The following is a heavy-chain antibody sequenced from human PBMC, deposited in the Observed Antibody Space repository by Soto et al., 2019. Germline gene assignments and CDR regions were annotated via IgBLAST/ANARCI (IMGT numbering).Heavy chain of an antibody. Sequence: GESLKISCKGAGYTFTRNWIGWVRQMPGKGLEWMGIIFPIDSDTRYSPSSQGQVTISADNSISTAYLQWSSLKASDTAIYYCATPGGRDFNAFDVWGQGTMVTVS. CDR1: GYTFTRNW. CDR3: ATPGGRDFNAFDV. CDR2: IFPIDSDT. J-gene: IGHJ3*01. V-gene: IGHV5-51*01. D-gene: IGHD2-21*02.